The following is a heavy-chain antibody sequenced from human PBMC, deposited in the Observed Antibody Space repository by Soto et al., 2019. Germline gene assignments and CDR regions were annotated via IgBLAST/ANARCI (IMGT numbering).Heavy chain of an antibody. V-gene: IGHV1-2*02. J-gene: IGHJ6*02. CDR2: ISPKSGDT. CDR1: GYTFTDYY. Sequence: AAVKVSCKASGYTFTDYYLHWVRQAPGQGLEWMGWISPKSGDTKYAQNFQGRVTMTRDTSIRATYMELSSLTSDDTAVYYCAKLAYYHYAMDVWGQGTTVTVSS. CDR3: AKLAYYHYAMDV.